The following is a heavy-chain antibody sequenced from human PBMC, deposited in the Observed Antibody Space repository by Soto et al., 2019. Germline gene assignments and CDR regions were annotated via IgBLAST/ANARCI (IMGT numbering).Heavy chain of an antibody. D-gene: IGHD6-13*01. CDR3: ARVGAAAAGTPWIYYYYYMDV. CDR1: GFTFSSYW. V-gene: IGHV3-74*01. CDR2: INSDGSST. Sequence: GGSLRLSCAASGFTFSSYWMHWVRQAPGKGLVWVSRINSDGSSTSYADSVKGRFTISRDNAKNTLYLQMNSLRAEDTAVYYCARVGAAAAGTPWIYYYYYMDVWGKGTTVTVSS. J-gene: IGHJ6*03.